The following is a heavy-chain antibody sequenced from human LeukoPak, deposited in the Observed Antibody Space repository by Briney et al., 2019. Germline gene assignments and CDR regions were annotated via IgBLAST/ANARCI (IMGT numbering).Heavy chain of an antibody. V-gene: IGHV3-9*01. CDR2: ITWNSGST. D-gene: IGHD5-18*01. CDR1: GFAFDDYA. J-gene: IGHJ6*02. Sequence: AGGSLRLSCAASGFAFDDYAMNWVRQAPGKGLEWVSGITWNSGSTGYADSVKGRFTISRDNAKNSLYLQMNSLRAEDTALCYCAKDTRYSYGYGMDVWGQGTTVTVSS. CDR3: AKDTRYSYGYGMDV.